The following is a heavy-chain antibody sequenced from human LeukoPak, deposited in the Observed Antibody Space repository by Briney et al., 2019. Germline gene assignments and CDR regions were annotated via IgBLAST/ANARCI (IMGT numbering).Heavy chain of an antibody. CDR1: GHRLTDLS. V-gene: IGHV1-24*01. D-gene: IGHD3-16*01. CDR2: FDREDGET. Sequence: GASVKVSCKVSGHRLTDLSIHWVRQAPGKGLEWMGGFDREDGETMFAQKLQGRITLTEDTPTDTAYMELSGLRSEDTAVYFCAIDAWGGAFDYWGQGTLVTVSS. CDR3: AIDAWGGAFDY. J-gene: IGHJ4*02.